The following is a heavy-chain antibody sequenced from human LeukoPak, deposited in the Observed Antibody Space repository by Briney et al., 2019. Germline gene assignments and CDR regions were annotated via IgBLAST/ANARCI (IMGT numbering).Heavy chain of an antibody. CDR3: AREGGYCSGGSCRFFDF. J-gene: IGHJ4*02. V-gene: IGHV3-21*06. D-gene: IGHD2-15*01. Sequence: GGSLRLSCAASGFTFSSSSMNRVRQAPGKGLEFVSSISPSSSYIYYADSVKGRFTISRYDAKNSLFLQMNSLRAEDTAVYYCAREGGYCSGGSCRFFDFWGQGTLVTVSS. CDR2: ISPSSSYI. CDR1: GFTFSSSS.